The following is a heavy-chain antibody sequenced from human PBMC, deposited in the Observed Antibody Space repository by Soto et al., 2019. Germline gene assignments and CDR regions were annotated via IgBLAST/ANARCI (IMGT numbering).Heavy chain of an antibody. Sequence: QVQLVQSGAEVKKPGASVKVSCKASGYTFTSYGISWVQQAPGQGLEWMGWISAYNGNTNYAQKLQGRVTMTTDTATSTAYMDLRSLRSDDTAVYYCARLGPSWSGYYTQSPVDYWGQGTLVTVAS. CDR3: ARLGPSWSGYYTQSPVDY. CDR2: ISAYNGNT. D-gene: IGHD3-3*01. J-gene: IGHJ4*02. V-gene: IGHV1-18*04. CDR1: GYTFTSYG.